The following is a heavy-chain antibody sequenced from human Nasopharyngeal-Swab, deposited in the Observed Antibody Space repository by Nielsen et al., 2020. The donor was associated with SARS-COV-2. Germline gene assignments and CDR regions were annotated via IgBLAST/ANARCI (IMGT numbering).Heavy chain of an antibody. V-gene: IGHV3-53*01. CDR1: GFTFSSNY. CDR3: ARTGKGLGYCSGGSCYVIDS. CDR2: IYSGGVT. D-gene: IGHD2-15*01. J-gene: IGHJ4*02. Sequence: GGSLRLSCAASGFTFSSNYMSWVRQAPGKGLEWVSIIYSGGVTSYADSVKGRFTISRDNSKNILYLQMNSLRAEDTAVYYRARTGKGLGYCSGGSCYVIDSWGQGTLVTVSS.